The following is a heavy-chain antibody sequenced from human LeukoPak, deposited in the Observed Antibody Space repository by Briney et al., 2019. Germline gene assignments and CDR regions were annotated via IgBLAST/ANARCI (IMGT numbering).Heavy chain of an antibody. CDR3: ARALIGYYFDY. Sequence: GESLRLSCAASGFTFSNSWMTWVRQAPGKGLEWVASMIGDGSEIHYVDSVKGRFTISRDNAKNSLYLQMNSLRAEDTAVYYCARALIGYYFDYWGQGTLVTVSS. CDR1: GFTFSNSW. J-gene: IGHJ4*02. V-gene: IGHV3-7*01. CDR2: MIGDGSEI. D-gene: IGHD2-8*01.